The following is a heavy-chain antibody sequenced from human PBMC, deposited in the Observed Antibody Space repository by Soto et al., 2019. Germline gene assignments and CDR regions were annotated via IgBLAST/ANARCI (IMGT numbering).Heavy chain of an antibody. Sequence: PGESLKISCKGSGYSFTSYWISWVRQMPGKGLERMGRIDPSDSYTNYSPSFQGHVTISADKSISTAYLQWSSLKASDTAMYYCARHAVPYSSSWLDYWGQGTLVTVSS. CDR3: ARHAVPYSSSWLDY. V-gene: IGHV5-10-1*01. CDR2: IDPSDSYT. CDR1: GYSFTSYW. D-gene: IGHD6-13*01. J-gene: IGHJ4*02.